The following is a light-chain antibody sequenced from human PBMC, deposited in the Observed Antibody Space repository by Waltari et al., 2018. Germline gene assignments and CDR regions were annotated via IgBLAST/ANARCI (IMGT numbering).Light chain of an antibody. J-gene: IGLJ2*01. CDR3: QAWDTGTAGVV. CDR2: RDA. CDR1: KLGDKY. V-gene: IGLV3-1*01. Sequence: SYDLTQPPSVSVSPGQTASISCSGDKLGDKYISWFQHQPGQPPVLVIFRDAKRTSGIPERFSGSNSGNTATLTISGTQAMDEADYYGQAWDTGTAGVVFGGGTKLTVL.